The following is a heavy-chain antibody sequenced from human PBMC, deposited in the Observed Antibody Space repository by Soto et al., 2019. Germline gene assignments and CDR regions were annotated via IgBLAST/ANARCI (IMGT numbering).Heavy chain of an antibody. J-gene: IGHJ4*02. CDR3: ARDIRFLEWSCDY. D-gene: IGHD3-3*01. CDR1: GYTFTSYG. CDR2: INAYNGNT. V-gene: IGHV1-18*01. Sequence: ASVKVSCKASGYTFTSYGISWVRQAPGQGLEWMGWINAYNGNTNYSQKFQGRVTITRNTSTSTAYMELSSLRSEDTAVYYCARDIRFLEWSCDYWGQGTLVTVSS.